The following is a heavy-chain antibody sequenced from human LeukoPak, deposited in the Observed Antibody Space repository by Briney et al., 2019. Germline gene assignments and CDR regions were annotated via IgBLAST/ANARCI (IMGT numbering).Heavy chain of an antibody. CDR1: GFTFSGSA. Sequence: GGSLRLSCAASGFTFSGSAIHLVRQASGKGLEWVGRIRGKVDNYATAYAASVKGRFTISRDDSKNTAYLQMNSLKTEDTAVYYCARWEEHTVTMLEYWGQGILVTVSS. V-gene: IGHV3-73*01. D-gene: IGHD4-17*01. J-gene: IGHJ4*02. CDR3: ARWEEHTVTMLEY. CDR2: IRGKVDNYAT.